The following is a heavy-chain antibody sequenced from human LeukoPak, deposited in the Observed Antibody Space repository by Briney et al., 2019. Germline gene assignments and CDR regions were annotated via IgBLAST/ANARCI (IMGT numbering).Heavy chain of an antibody. V-gene: IGHV3-30*18. J-gene: IGHJ4*02. CDR3: AKMARYCSGGSCYGAHIDY. D-gene: IGHD2-15*01. CDR1: EFKFNDYA. Sequence: SGGSLRLSCVASEFKFNDYAMSWVCQAPGKGLEWVAVISYDGSNKYYADSVKGRFTISRDNSKNTLYLQMNSLRAEDTAVYYCAKMARYCSGGSCYGAHIDYWGQGTLVTVSS. CDR2: ISYDGSNK.